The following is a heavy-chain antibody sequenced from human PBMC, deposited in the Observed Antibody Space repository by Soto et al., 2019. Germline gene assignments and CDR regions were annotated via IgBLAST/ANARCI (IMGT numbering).Heavy chain of an antibody. CDR3: AAGSDEGTAVAV. V-gene: IGHV1-58*01. CDR2: IVVGSGNT. D-gene: IGHD6-19*01. J-gene: IGHJ4*02. CDR1: GFTFTSSA. Sequence: SVKVSCKASGFTFTSSAVQWVRQARGQRLEWIGWIVVGSGNTNYAQKFQERVTITRDMSTSTAYMELSSLRSEDTAVYYCAAGSDEGTAVAVWGQGTMVPVSP.